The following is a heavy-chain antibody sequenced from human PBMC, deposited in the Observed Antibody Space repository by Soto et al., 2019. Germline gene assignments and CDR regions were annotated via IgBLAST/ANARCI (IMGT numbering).Heavy chain of an antibody. D-gene: IGHD2-15*01. J-gene: IGHJ4*02. CDR2: ISAYNGNT. V-gene: IGHV1-18*01. CDR3: ARVQVTCSGGSCYSSLDY. Sequence: ASVKVSCKASGYTFTSYGISWVRQAPGQGLEWMGWISAYNGNTNYAQKLQGRVTMTTDTSTSTAYMELRSLRSDGTAVYYCARVQVTCSGGSCYSSLDYWGQGTLVTVSS. CDR1: GYTFTSYG.